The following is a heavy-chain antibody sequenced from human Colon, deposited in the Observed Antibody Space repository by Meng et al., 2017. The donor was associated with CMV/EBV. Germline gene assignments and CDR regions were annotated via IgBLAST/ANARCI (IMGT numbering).Heavy chain of an antibody. CDR2: ITTSGGGR. CDR1: GFTFSNCA. V-gene: IGHV3-23*01. D-gene: IGHD6-19*01. Sequence: GGSLRLSCAASGFTFSNCAMTWVRQAPGKRLEWVSAITTSGGGRYYAASVKGRFTISRDNSKTTLFLQMNSLKPEDTAVYYCAKDLRSDSSGRSFDSWGQGTLVTVSS. J-gene: IGHJ4*02. CDR3: AKDLRSDSSGRSFDS.